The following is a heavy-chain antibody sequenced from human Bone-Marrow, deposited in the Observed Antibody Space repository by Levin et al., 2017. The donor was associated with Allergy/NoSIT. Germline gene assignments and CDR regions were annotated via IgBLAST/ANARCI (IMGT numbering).Heavy chain of an antibody. D-gene: IGHD6-13*01. CDR2: IKSKTDGGAI. CDR1: GFTFSNVW. Sequence: GGSLRLSCAASGFTFSNVWMHWVRQAPGKGLEWVSRIKSKTDGGAIDYAAPVKGRFTISRDDSENMLYLQMNSLKIEDTAVYYCTTGSAVRWVPVWGQGTMVTVSS. J-gene: IGHJ3*01. V-gene: IGHV3-15*01. CDR3: TTGSAVRWVPV.